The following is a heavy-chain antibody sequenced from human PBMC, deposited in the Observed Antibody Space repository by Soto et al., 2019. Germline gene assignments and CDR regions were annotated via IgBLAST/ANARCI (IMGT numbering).Heavy chain of an antibody. J-gene: IGHJ4*02. CDR1: GYTFTSYG. CDR3: ARGGYFDSSGYLGY. CDR2: INPGNGKT. Sequence: QVQLVQSGAEVKKPGASVRVSCKASGYTFTSYGMNWVHQAPGRRLEWMGWINPGNGKTKYSQKVQGRLIITRDTSASTAYMQLSSLTSEDTAIYYCARGGYFDSSGYLGYWGQGTLVTVSS. V-gene: IGHV1-3*01. D-gene: IGHD3-22*01.